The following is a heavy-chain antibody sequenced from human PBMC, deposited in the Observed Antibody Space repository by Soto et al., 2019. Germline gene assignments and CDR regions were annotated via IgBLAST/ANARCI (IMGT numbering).Heavy chain of an antibody. J-gene: IGHJ6*02. CDR2: ISWDGGST. CDR1: GFTFGDYT. D-gene: IGHD3-9*01. V-gene: IGHV3-43*01. CDR3: AKDMVAGSHYDILTGYYQFSYYYYGMDV. Sequence: GGSLRLSCAASGFTFGDYTMHWVRQAPGKGLEWVSLISWDGGSTYYADSVKGRFTISRDNSKNSLYLQMNSLRTEDTALYYCAKDMVAGSHYDILTGYYQFSYYYYGMDVWGQGTTVTVSS.